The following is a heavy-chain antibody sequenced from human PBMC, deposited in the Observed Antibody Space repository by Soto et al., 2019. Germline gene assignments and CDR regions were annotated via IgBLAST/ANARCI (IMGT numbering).Heavy chain of an antibody. D-gene: IGHD1-26*01. CDR2: IYYSGST. V-gene: IGHV4-59*01. Sequence: SETLSLTCTVSGGSISSYYWSWIRQPPGKGLEWIGYIYYSGSTNYNPSLKSRVTISVDTSKNQFSLKLSSVTAADTAVYYCAREYYTTPYYYYYYMDVWGKGTTVTVS. CDR3: AREYYTTPYYYYYYMDV. CDR1: GGSISSYY. J-gene: IGHJ6*03.